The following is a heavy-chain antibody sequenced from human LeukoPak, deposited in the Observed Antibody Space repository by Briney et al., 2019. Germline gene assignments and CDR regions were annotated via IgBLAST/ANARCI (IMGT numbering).Heavy chain of an antibody. J-gene: IGHJ4*02. CDR1: GFTFDDYA. V-gene: IGHV3-9*01. CDR2: ISWNSGSI. D-gene: IGHD1-26*01. CDR3: AKDTQSESRFGGSFTY. Sequence: GRSLRLSCAASGFTFDDYAMHWVRQAPGKGLEWVSGISWNSGSIGYADSVKGRFTISRDNAKNSLYLQMNSLRAEDTALYYCAKDTQSESRFGGSFTYWGQGTLVTVSS.